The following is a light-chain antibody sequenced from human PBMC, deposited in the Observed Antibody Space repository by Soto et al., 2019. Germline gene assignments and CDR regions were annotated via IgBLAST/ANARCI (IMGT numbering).Light chain of an antibody. Sequence: EIVLTQSPGILSLSAGERATLSCRASQSVSSNYLVWFQQKPGQAPRLVIYDASTRSTGIPDRFSGSGSGTDFTLTISGLEPEDFAVYYCYQFGRAPLTFGGGTKVEIK. V-gene: IGKV3-20*01. CDR2: DAS. J-gene: IGKJ4*01. CDR1: QSVSSNY. CDR3: YQFGRAPLT.